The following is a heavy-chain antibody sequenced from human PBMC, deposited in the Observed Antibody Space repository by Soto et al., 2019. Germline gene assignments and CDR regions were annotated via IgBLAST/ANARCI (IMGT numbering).Heavy chain of an antibody. CDR3: ARLDLPESSGYYSGLDY. CDR2: IYYSGST. J-gene: IGHJ4*02. Sequence: QVQLQESGPGLVKPSQTLSLTCTVSGGSISSGGYYWSWIRQHPGKGLEWIGYIYYSGSTYYNPSLKSRVTISVDTSKNQFSLKLSSVTAADTAVYYCARLDLPESSGYYSGLDYWGQGTLVTVSS. D-gene: IGHD3-22*01. V-gene: IGHV4-31*03. CDR1: GGSISSGGYY.